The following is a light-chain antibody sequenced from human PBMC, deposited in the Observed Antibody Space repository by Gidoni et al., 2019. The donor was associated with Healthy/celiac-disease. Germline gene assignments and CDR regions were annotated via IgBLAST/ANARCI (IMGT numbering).Light chain of an antibody. CDR1: QRVSSSY. CDR2: GAS. V-gene: IGKV3-20*01. CDR3: QQYGSSPYT. Sequence: EIVLTQSTRSLSLSPGERATLSCRASQRVSSSYLAWYQQKPGQAPRLLIYGASSMATGIPDRFSGSGSGTDFTLTISRLEPEDFAVYYCQQYGSSPYTFGQGTKLEIK. J-gene: IGKJ2*01.